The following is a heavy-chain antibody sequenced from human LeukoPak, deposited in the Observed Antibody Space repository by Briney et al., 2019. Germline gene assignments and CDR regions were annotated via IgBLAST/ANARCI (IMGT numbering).Heavy chain of an antibody. CDR3: ARDPPEYYDILTGSS. V-gene: IGHV3-21*01. D-gene: IGHD3-9*01. Sequence: GGSLRLSCAASGFTFSSYSMNWVRQAPGKGLEWVSSISSSSSYIYYADSVKGRFTISRDNAKNSLYLQMNSLRAEDTAVYYCARDPPEYYDILTGSSGGQGTLVTVSS. CDR2: ISSSSSYI. J-gene: IGHJ4*02. CDR1: GFTFSSYS.